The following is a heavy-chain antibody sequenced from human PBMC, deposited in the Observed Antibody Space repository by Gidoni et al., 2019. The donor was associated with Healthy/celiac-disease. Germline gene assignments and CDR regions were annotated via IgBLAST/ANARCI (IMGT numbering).Heavy chain of an antibody. Sequence: EVQLVESGGGLVQPGGSLRLSGAASGFTFSNAWMNWVRQAPGKGLEWVGRIKSKTDGGTTDYVAPVKGRFTISRDDSRNTLYLQMNSLRTEDTAVYYCTTSRWLQSPRLDYWGQGSLVTVSS. CDR1: GFTFSNAW. V-gene: IGHV3-15*07. CDR3: TTSRWLQSPRLDY. CDR2: IKSKTDGGTT. D-gene: IGHD5-12*01. J-gene: IGHJ4*02.